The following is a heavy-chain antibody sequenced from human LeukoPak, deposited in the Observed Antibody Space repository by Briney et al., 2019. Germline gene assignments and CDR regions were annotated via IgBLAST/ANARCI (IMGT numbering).Heavy chain of an antibody. CDR2: INSDGTNT. CDR1: EFTFSTYC. D-gene: IGHD1-26*01. Sequence: GGSLRLSCAASEFTFSTYCMHWVRQAPGKGLVWVSRINSDGTNTDYADSVKGRFTISRDNAKYTLYMQMNSLRVDDTAVYYCVREASGVSSSAFDVWGQGTMVTVSS. V-gene: IGHV3-74*01. J-gene: IGHJ3*01. CDR3: VREASGVSSSAFDV.